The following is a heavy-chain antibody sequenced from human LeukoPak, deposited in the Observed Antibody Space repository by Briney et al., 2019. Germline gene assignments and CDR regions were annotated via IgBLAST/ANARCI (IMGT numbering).Heavy chain of an antibody. D-gene: IGHD6-6*01. CDR3: ARGPSNVGTARPKYFDY. Sequence: SETLSLTCAVYGGSFSGYYWSWIRQPPGKGLEWIGYIYYSGSTNYNPSLKSRVTISVDTSKKQFSLKLSSVTAADTAVYYCARGPSNVGTARPKYFDYWGQGTLVTVSS. CDR2: IYYSGST. V-gene: IGHV4-59*01. CDR1: GGSFSGYY. J-gene: IGHJ4*02.